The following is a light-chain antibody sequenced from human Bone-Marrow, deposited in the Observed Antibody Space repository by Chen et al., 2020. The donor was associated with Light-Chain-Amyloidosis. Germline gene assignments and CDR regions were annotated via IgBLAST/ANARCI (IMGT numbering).Light chain of an antibody. CDR1: NIGSTS. J-gene: IGLJ3*02. CDR3: QVWDRSSDRPV. V-gene: IGLV3-21*02. CDR2: DDS. Sequence: SCVLTQPSSVSVAPGQTATIACGGNNIGSTSVHWYQQTPGQAPLLVVYDDSDRPSVIPERLSGSNSGNTATLTISRVEAGDEADYYCQVWDRSSDRPVFGGGTKLTVL.